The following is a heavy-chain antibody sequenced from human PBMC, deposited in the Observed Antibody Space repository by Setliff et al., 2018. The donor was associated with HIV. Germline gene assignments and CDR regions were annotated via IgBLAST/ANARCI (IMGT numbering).Heavy chain of an antibody. D-gene: IGHD2-15*01. J-gene: IGHJ6*02. V-gene: IGHV3-30*02. CDR2: IRYDGSNK. CDR1: GFTFSSYG. Sequence: PGGSLRLSCAASGFTFSSYGMHWVRQAPGKGLEWVAFIRYDGSNKYYADSVKGRFTISRDNAKNSLYLQMSSLRAEDTAVYYCAKTLPTLYPPHDYYFAMDVWGQGTTVTVSS. CDR3: AKTLPTLYPPHDYYFAMDV.